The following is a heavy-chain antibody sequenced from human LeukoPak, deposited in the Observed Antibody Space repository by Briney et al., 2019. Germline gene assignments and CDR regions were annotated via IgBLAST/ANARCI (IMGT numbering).Heavy chain of an antibody. V-gene: IGHV3-23*01. D-gene: IGHD3-16*01. Sequence: GGSLRLSCAASGFTFSSYAMSWVRQAPGKGLEWVSAISGSGTSTYYADSVKGRFTISRDNSKNTLYLQMNSLRAEDTAVYYCAKLSMITFGGIPDYWGQGTLVIVSS. CDR3: AKLSMITFGGIPDY. J-gene: IGHJ4*02. CDR2: ISGSGTST. CDR1: GFTFSSYA.